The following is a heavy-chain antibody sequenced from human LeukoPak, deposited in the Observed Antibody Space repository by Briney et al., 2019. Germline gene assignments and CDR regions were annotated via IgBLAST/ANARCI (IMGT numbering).Heavy chain of an antibody. CDR1: GFTFSSYE. CDR3: ARKTVTTFAI. D-gene: IGHD4-17*01. CDR2: MSSSGSTI. J-gene: IGHJ3*02. V-gene: IGHV3-48*03. Sequence: GGSLRLSCAASGFTFSSYEMNWVRQAPGKGLEWVSYMSSSGSTIYYADSVKGRFTISRDNAKTSLYLQMNSLRAEDTAVYYCARKTVTTFAIWGQGTMVTVSS.